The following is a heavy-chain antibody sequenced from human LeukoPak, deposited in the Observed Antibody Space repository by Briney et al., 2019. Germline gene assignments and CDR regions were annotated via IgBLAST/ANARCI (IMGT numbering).Heavy chain of an antibody. V-gene: IGHV3-30-3*01. J-gene: IGHJ5*02. CDR3: ARDGVRPERYCSGGSCGNWFDP. D-gene: IGHD2-15*01. CDR1: GFTFSSYA. CDR2: ISYDGSNK. Sequence: LSRGSLRLSCAASGFTFSSYAMHWVRQAPGKGLEWVAVISYDGSNKYYADSVKGRFTISRDNSKNTLYLQMNSLRAEDTAVYYCARDGVRPERYCSGGSCGNWFDPWGQGTLVTVSS.